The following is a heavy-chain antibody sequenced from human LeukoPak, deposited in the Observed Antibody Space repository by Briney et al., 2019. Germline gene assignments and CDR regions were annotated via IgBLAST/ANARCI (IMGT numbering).Heavy chain of an antibody. J-gene: IGHJ4*02. CDR2: ISGSGGST. Sequence: GGSLRLSCAASGFTFSSYAMNWVRPVPGKGLEWVSVISGSGGSTYYAESVKGRLTISRDNSKNTLFLQMNSLRAEDTAVYYCAKGSAIVGATPVDYWGQGILVSVSS. CDR3: AKGSAIVGATPVDY. CDR1: GFTFSSYA. D-gene: IGHD1-26*01. V-gene: IGHV3-23*01.